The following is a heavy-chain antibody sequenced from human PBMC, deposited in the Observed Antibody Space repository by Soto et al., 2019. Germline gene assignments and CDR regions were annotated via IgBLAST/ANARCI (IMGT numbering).Heavy chain of an antibody. D-gene: IGHD3-16*01. Sequence: GGSLRLSCAASGFTFSSYAMSWVRQAPGKGLEWVSAISGSGGSTYYADSVKGRFTISRDNSKNTLYLQMNSLRAEDTAVYYCAKDQHKDFLAEGEAFDYWGQGTLVTVSS. CDR2: ISGSGGST. CDR1: GFTFSSYA. V-gene: IGHV3-23*01. J-gene: IGHJ4*02. CDR3: AKDQHKDFLAEGEAFDY.